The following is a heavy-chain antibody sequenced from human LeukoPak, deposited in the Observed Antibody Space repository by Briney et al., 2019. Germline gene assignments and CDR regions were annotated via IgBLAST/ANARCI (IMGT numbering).Heavy chain of an antibody. D-gene: IGHD3-10*01. CDR1: GGSISSGGYY. CDR2: IYPSGST. J-gene: IGHJ4*02. V-gene: IGHV4-30-2*06. CDR3: ARSRGTGFIFGY. Sequence: SETLSLTCTVSGGSISSGGYYWNWIRQLPGKGLEWIGYIYPSGSTYYNPSLKSRVSISVDRSKNELSLKLTSVTAADTAVYYCARSRGTGFIFGYWGQGALVTVSS.